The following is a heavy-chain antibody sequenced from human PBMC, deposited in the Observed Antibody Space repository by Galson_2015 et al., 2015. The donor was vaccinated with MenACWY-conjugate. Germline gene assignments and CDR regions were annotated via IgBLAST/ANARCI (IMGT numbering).Heavy chain of an antibody. J-gene: IGHJ4*02. V-gene: IGHV3-11*06. CDR1: GFTFSDYY. CDR3: ARVSGGDLYYFDY. D-gene: IGHD2-21*01. CDR2: ISSSSSYT. Sequence: LRLSCAASGFTFSDYYMSWIRQAPGKGLEWVSYISSSSSYTNYADSVKGRFTISRDNAKNSLYLQMNSLRAEDTAVYYCARVSGGDLYYFDYWGQGTLVTVSS.